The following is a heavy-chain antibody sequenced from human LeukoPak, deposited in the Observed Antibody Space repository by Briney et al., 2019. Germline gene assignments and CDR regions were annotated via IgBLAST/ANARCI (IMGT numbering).Heavy chain of an antibody. J-gene: IGHJ6*02. CDR3: ARVGTVYVKYYYYGMDV. V-gene: IGHV4-34*01. D-gene: IGHD1-14*01. CDR1: GGSFSGYY. Sequence: PSETLSLTCAVYGGSFSGYYWSWIRQPPGKGLEWIGEINHSGSTNYNPSPKSRVTISVDTSKNQFSLKLSSVTAADTAVYYCARVGTVYVKYYYYGMDVWGQGTTVTVSS. CDR2: INHSGST.